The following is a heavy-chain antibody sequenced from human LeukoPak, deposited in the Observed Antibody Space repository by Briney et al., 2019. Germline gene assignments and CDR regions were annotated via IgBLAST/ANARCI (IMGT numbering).Heavy chain of an antibody. V-gene: IGHV4-61*09. Sequence: PSQTLSLTCTVSGGSISSGTYYWSWIRQPAGKGLEWIGHVYSSGNSNYNPSLKSRVTISVDTSKNQFSLKLNSVTAADTAVYYCARDDYYGGEWFDSWGQGTLVTVSS. D-gene: IGHD3-10*01. CDR3: ARDDYYGGEWFDS. J-gene: IGHJ5*01. CDR1: GGSISSGTYY. CDR2: VYSSGNS.